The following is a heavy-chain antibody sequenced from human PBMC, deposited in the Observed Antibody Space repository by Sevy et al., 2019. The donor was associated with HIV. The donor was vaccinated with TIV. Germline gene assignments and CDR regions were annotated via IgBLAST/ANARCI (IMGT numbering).Heavy chain of an antibody. CDR1: GFTFSSYW. CDR2: LNSDGSST. CDR3: ARDPLGYSTNGVCYRSGFFDY. D-gene: IGHD2-8*01. Sequence: GGSLRLSCAASGFTFSSYWMHWVRRAPGKGLVWVSRLNSDGSSTSYADSVKGRFTISRDNAKNTLYLQMNSLRAEDTAVYYCARDPLGYSTNGVCYRSGFFDYWGQGTLVTVSS. J-gene: IGHJ4*02. V-gene: IGHV3-74*01.